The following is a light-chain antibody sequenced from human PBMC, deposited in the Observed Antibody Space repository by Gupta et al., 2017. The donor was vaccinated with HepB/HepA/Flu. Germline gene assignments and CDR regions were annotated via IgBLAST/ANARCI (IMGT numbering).Light chain of an antibody. J-gene: IGKJ2*02. V-gene: IGKV4-1*01. CDR3: QQYDSFPCN. CDR2: WAS. Sequence: DIVMTQSPDSLTVSLGERATINCKSSQSVLYNSNNKNYLAWYQQKPGQPPKLLIYWASTRKYGVPDRFSGSGSGTDFTLTISNLQAEDVADYYCQQYDSFPCNFGQGTKMVIK. CDR1: QSVLYNSNNKNY.